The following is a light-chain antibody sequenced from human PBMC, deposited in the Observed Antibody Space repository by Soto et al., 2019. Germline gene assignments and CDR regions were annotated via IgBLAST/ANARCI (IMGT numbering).Light chain of an antibody. CDR1: SSNIGAGYD. CDR2: GNT. V-gene: IGLV1-40*01. J-gene: IGLJ1*01. CDR3: QSHDXSLHASV. Sequence: VLTQPPSVSGAPGQRVTISCTGSSSNIGAGYDVHWYLQLPGTAPKLLIYGNTNRPSGVPDRFSGSKSGSSASLAITGLQAEEEADYYSQSHDXSLHASVFGTGTMVTV.